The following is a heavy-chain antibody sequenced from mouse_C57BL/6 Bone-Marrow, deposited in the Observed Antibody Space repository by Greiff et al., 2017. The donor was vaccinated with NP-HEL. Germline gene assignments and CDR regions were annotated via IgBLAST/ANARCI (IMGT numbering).Heavy chain of an antibody. Sequence: VQLQQSGPGLVQPSQSLSITCTVSGFSLTSYGVHWVRQSPGKGLEWLGVIWRGGSTDYNAAFISRLSISKNNSKSQVFFKMNSLQADDTAIYYCARKGNYYAMDYWGQGTSVTVSS. CDR3: ARKGNYYAMDY. V-gene: IGHV2-2*01. CDR2: IWRGGST. CDR1: GFSLTSYG. J-gene: IGHJ4*01.